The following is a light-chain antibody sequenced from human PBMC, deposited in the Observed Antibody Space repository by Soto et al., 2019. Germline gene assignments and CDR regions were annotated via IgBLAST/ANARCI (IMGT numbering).Light chain of an antibody. Sequence: NFMLTQPHSVSESPGKTVTISCTRSSGSIASNYVQWYQQRPGSSPTTVIYEDNQRPSGVPDRFSGSIDSSSNSASLTISGLKTEDEAAYYCQSFDSSDQVFGGGTKVTVL. V-gene: IGLV6-57*01. CDR2: EDN. CDR1: SGSIASNY. CDR3: QSFDSSDQV. J-gene: IGLJ3*02.